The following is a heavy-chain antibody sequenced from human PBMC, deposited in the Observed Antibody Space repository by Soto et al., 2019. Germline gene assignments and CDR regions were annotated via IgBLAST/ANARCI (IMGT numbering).Heavy chain of an antibody. Sequence: QITLKESGPTLVKPTQTLTLTCTFSGFSLSTSGVGVGWIRQPPGKALEWLALIYWDDDKRYSPSLKSRLTITKDTSKNQVVLTMTNMDPVDTATYYCAPRPIGNWNDAAFDIWGQGTMVTVSS. J-gene: IGHJ3*02. D-gene: IGHD1-1*01. CDR3: APRPIGNWNDAAFDI. CDR2: IYWDDDK. V-gene: IGHV2-5*02. CDR1: GFSLSTSGVG.